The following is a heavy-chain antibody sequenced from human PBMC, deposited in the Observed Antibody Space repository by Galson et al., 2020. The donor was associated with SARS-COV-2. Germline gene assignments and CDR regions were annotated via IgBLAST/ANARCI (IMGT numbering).Heavy chain of an antibody. CDR1: GYSISSGYY. V-gene: IGHV4-38-2*02. D-gene: IGHD3-9*01. J-gene: IGHJ3*02. CDR3: ARVPFVLLTGYGAWDI. CDR2: IYHSGST. Sequence: SETLSLTCTVSGYSISSGYYWGWIRQPPGKGLEWIGSIYHSGSTYYNPSLKSRVTISVDTSKNQFSLKLSSVTAADTAVYYGARVPFVLLTGYGAWDIWSQGTMVSVSS.